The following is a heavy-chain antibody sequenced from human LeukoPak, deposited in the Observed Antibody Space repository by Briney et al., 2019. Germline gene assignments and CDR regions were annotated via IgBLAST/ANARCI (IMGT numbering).Heavy chain of an antibody. CDR1: GFTFSSYA. D-gene: IGHD3-22*01. CDR2: ICGSGGSI. Sequence: GGSLRLSCAASGFTFSSYAMSWVRQAPGKGLEWVSAICGSGGSIYYAVSVKRRLNIHRDNSKNTLYLQMNSLRAEDTAVYYCAKDHVWYYDSSVYLYYCGDRTLCTVSS. J-gene: IGHJ4*01. CDR3: AKDHVWYYDSSVYLYY. V-gene: IGHV3-23*01.